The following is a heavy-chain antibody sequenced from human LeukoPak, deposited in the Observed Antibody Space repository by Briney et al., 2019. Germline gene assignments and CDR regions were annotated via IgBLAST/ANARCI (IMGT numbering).Heavy chain of an antibody. CDR3: ARVPSNGVSHYFDY. D-gene: IGHD2-8*01. V-gene: IGHV4-31*03. CDR1: GGSISSGGYY. J-gene: IGHJ4*02. CDR2: IYYSGST. Sequence: SETLSLTCTVSGGSISSGGYYWSWIRQHPGKGLEWIGYIYYSGSTYYNPSLKSRVTISVDTSKNQSSLKLSSVTAADTAVYYCARVPSNGVSHYFDYWGQGTLVTVSS.